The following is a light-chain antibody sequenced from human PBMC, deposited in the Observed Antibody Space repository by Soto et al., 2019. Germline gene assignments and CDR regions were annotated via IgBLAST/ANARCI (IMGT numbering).Light chain of an antibody. V-gene: IGKV1-5*01. J-gene: IGKJ1*01. Sequence: DIQMTQSPSTLSGSVGDRVTITCRASQTISSWLAWYQQKPGKAPKLLIYDASNLNTGVPSRFSGSGSGTEFTLTISSLQPDDFATYYCQQYNSYWTFGQGTKVDIK. CDR3: QQYNSYWT. CDR2: DAS. CDR1: QTISSW.